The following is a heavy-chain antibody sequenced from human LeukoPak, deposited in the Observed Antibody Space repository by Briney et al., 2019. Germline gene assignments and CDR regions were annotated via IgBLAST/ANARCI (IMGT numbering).Heavy chain of an antibody. CDR2: VSHDGTT. D-gene: IGHD3/OR15-3a*01. Sequence: SETLSLTCSVSGDSVTAYYWNWIRQATGEGLEWIGYVSHDGTTNYTPSLRSRVVMSVDRANNTLSLSLASVTAADTGVYYCARLDCYEVVRCHNHCGRVTPVTVS. CDR1: GDSVTAYY. J-gene: IGHJ5*02. V-gene: IGHV4-59*08. CDR3: ARLDCYEVVRCHNH.